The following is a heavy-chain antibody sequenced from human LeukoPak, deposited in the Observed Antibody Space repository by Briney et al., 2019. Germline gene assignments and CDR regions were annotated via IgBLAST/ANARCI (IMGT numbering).Heavy chain of an antibody. D-gene: IGHD6-6*01. Sequence: SETLSLTCTVSGGSINTPNYYWGWIRQTPGKGLEWIGYIYYSGSTNYNPSLKSRVTILVDTSKNQFSLKLSSVTAADTAVYFCARDWGVGGRPGYMDVWGKGTTVTVSS. CDR3: ARDWGVGGRPGYMDV. J-gene: IGHJ6*03. CDR2: IYYSGST. V-gene: IGHV4-61*01. CDR1: GGSINTPNYY.